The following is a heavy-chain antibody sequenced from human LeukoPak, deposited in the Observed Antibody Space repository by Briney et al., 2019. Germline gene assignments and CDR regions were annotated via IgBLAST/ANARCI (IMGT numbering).Heavy chain of an antibody. CDR1: GFSISSGYY. J-gene: IGHJ4*02. Sequence: SETLSLTCVVSGFSISSGYYWGRIRQPPGKGLECIGNIHQSGTTFYNSSLNSRVTMSIDTSKNQFSLKLSSVTAADTAVYYCAREVERRIVNWGQGTLVTVSS. CDR3: AREVERRIVN. D-gene: IGHD1-1*01. CDR2: IHQSGTT. V-gene: IGHV4-38-2*02.